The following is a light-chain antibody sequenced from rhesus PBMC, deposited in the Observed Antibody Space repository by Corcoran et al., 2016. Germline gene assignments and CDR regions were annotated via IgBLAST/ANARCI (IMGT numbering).Light chain of an antibody. CDR3: QHGYGTPWT. V-gene: IGKV1-74*01. Sequence: DIEMTQSPSSLSVAIGDRVTITGRASEKVNNYLNWYQQKTGKSPKLLIYKASTLQSGVPSRFGGSGSWTYYTFTISRLQPEAVATYYCQHGYGTPWTFGQGTKVEIK. CDR2: KAS. CDR1: EKVNNY. J-gene: IGKJ1*01.